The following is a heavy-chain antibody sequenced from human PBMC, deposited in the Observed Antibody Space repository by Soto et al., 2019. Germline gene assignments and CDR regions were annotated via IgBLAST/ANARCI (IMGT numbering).Heavy chain of an antibody. V-gene: IGHV4-59*01. D-gene: IGHD2-15*01. CDR1: GGSIISGY. J-gene: IGHJ4*02. CDR2: ISYSGNT. Sequence: QVQLQESGPGLVKPSETLSLTCTVSGGSIISGYWSWIRQPPGKGLEWIGYISYSGNTNYNPSLRSRVTISVDTPKNHFSLRVSFVTTADTDVYYCAGLRGYAGSPIDDWGQGTLVTVSS. CDR3: AGLRGYAGSPIDD.